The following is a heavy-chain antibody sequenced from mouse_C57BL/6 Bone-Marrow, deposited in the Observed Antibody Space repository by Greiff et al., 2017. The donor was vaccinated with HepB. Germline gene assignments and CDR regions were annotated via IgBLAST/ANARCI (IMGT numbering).Heavy chain of an antibody. CDR3: ARCGGYYYGRVDY. CDR1: GYTFTSYW. D-gene: IGHD1-1*01. J-gene: IGHJ2*01. Sequence: QVQLQQPGAELVRPGTSVKLSCKASGYTFTSYWMHWVKPRPGQGLEWIGVIDPSDSYTNYNQKFNGKATLTVDTSSSTAYMQLSSLTSEDSAVYYCARCGGYYYGRVDYWGQGTTLTVSS. CDR2: IDPSDSYT. V-gene: IGHV1-59*01.